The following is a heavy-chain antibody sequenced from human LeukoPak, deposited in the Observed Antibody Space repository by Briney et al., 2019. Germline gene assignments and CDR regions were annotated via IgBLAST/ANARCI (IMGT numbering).Heavy chain of an antibody. V-gene: IGHV3-48*01. Sequence: GGSLRLSCAASEFTFSIYSMNWVRQAPGKGLEWVSYITSDRRTISYADPVKGRFTISRDNDKRLLYLQMDSLRAGDTAIYYCARSTSGTFDYWGQGMLVTVSS. CDR3: ARSTSGTFDY. CDR1: EFTFSIYS. D-gene: IGHD6-13*01. J-gene: IGHJ4*02. CDR2: ITSDRRTI.